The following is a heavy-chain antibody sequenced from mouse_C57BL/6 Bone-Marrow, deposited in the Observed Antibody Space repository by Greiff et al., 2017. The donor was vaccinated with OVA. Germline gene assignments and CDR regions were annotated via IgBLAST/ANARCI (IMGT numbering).Heavy chain of an antibody. V-gene: IGHV1-63*01. CDR1: GYTFTNYW. CDR2: INPGGGYT. CDR3: ARRGTYYSNYVAMDY. D-gene: IGHD2-5*01. J-gene: IGHJ4*01. Sequence: QVQLQQSGAELVRPGTSVKMSCKASGYTFTNYWIGWAKQRPGHGLEWIGAINPGGGYTNYNEKLKGKATLTEDKSSSTAYMQCSSLTSEDSAIYYCARRGTYYSNYVAMDYWGQGTSVTVSS.